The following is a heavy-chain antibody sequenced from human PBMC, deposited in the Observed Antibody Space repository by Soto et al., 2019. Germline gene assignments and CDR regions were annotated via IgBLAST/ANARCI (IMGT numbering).Heavy chain of an antibody. CDR3: ARGFRGYCSGGSCYSAGWFDP. D-gene: IGHD2-15*01. Sequence: QVQLQQWGAGLLKPSETLSLTCAVYGGSFSGYYWSWIRQPPGQGLEWIGEINHSGSTNYNPSLKSRVPISVDTSKNQFSLKLSSVTAADTAVYYCARGFRGYCSGGSCYSAGWFDPWGQGTLVTVSS. J-gene: IGHJ5*02. CDR2: INHSGST. V-gene: IGHV4-34*01. CDR1: GGSFSGYY.